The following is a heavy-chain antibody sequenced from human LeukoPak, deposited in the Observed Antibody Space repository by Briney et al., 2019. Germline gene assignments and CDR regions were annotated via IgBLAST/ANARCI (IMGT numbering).Heavy chain of an antibody. CDR2: ISITGSYI. CDR3: ARAVGYNGFLDY. J-gene: IGHJ4*02. Sequence: GGSLRLSCAASGFTFSNYNMNWVRQAPGKELEWVSSISITGSYIYYADSVKGRFTISRDNAKNSLYLQMNSLRAEDTAVYYCARAVGYNGFLDYWGQGTLVTVSS. V-gene: IGHV3-21*01. CDR1: GFTFSNYN. D-gene: IGHD5-24*01.